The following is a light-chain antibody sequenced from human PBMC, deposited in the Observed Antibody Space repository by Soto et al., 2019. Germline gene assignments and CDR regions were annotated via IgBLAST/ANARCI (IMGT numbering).Light chain of an antibody. J-gene: IGLJ3*02. Sequence: QSALTQPASVSGSPGQSITISCTGTSSDVGSYNLVSWYQQHPGKAPKLMIYEVSKRPSGVSNRFSGSKSGNTASLTFFGLQPVVEADYYCYSYAASGTWVFCGWTKLTGL. CDR3: YSYAASGTWV. V-gene: IGLV2-23*02. CDR2: EVS. CDR1: SSDVGSYNL.